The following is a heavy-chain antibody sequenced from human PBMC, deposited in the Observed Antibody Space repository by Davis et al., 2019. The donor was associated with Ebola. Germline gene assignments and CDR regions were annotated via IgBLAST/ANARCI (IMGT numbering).Heavy chain of an antibody. CDR2: ISSSSSTI. J-gene: IGHJ3*02. V-gene: IGHV3-48*04. D-gene: IGHD2-15*01. CDR3: ARDRRDSLYCSGGSCYSSGAFDI. CDR1: GFTFSSYW. Sequence: GESLKISCAASGFTFSSYWMNSVRQAPGKGLEWGSYISSSSSTIYYADSVKGRFTISRDNAKNSLYLQMNSLRAEDTAVYYCARDRRDSLYCSGGSCYSSGAFDIWGQGTMVTVSS.